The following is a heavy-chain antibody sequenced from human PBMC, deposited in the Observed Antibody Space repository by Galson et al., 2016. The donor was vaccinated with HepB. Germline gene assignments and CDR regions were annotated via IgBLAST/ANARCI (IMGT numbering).Heavy chain of an antibody. V-gene: IGHV3-23*01. J-gene: IGHJ4*02. CDR2: VSGRGHST. Sequence: SLRLSCAASGFIFSTYAMTWVRQAPGRGLEWVSAVSGRGHSTYYADSAKGRFTISRDNSKNTLYLQMNSLRAEDTAVYYCVRVGTEDHWGQGTLVTVSS. D-gene: IGHD1-26*01. CDR1: GFIFSTYA. CDR3: VRVGTEDH.